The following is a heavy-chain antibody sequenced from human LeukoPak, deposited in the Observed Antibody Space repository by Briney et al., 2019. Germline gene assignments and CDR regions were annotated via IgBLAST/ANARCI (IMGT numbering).Heavy chain of an antibody. J-gene: IGHJ2*01. V-gene: IGHV3-48*03. CDR3: AREGKGFCSGGDCYRQGHFDV. CDR2: ITGSGVII. CDR1: GFTFSNYE. D-gene: IGHD2-15*01. Sequence: PGGSLRLSCAASGFTFSNYEMNWVRQAPGKGLEWLSYITGSGVIIYYAESVRGRFTISRDDAKKSLLLQMNSLRAEDTAVYYCAREGKGFCSGGDCYRQGHFDVWGRGTLVTVSS.